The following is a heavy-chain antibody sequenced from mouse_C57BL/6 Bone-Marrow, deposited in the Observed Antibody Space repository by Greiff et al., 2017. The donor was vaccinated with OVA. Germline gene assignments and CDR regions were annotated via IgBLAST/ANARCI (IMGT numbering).Heavy chain of an antibody. D-gene: IGHD1-1*01. Sequence: VQLQQSGAELVRPGTSVKVSCKASGYAFTNYLIEWVKQRPGQGLEWIGVINPGSGGTNYNEKFKGKATLTADKSSSTAYMQLSSLTSEDSAVYFCASPSSLYAMDYWGQGTSVTVSS. CDR1: GYAFTNYL. V-gene: IGHV1-54*01. CDR3: ASPSSLYAMDY. CDR2: INPGSGGT. J-gene: IGHJ4*01.